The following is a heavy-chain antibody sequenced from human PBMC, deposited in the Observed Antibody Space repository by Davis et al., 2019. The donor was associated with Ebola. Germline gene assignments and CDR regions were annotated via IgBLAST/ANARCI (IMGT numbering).Heavy chain of an antibody. CDR3: ARAEYGSGIDY. D-gene: IGHD3-10*01. Sequence: MPSETLSLTCTVSGGSISSYHWSWIRQPPGKGLEWIGYIYYSGSTNYNPSLKSRVTISVDTSKNQFSLKLSSVTAADTAVYYCARAEYGSGIDYWGQGTLVTVSS. CDR2: IYYSGST. V-gene: IGHV4-59*01. J-gene: IGHJ4*02. CDR1: GGSISSYH.